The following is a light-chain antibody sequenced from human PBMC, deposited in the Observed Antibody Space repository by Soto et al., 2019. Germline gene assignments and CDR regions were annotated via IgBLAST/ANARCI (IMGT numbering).Light chain of an antibody. CDR3: QQFNSYPVT. Sequence: ALQVTQSPSSLSASVGDRVTITCLASQDIRGALAWYQQKPGKPPKLLIYDVSTLENGVPSRFSGDSSGTQCTLTISGLQPEDFGTYYCQQFNSYPVTFGHGTRLDIK. J-gene: IGKJ5*01. CDR2: DVS. CDR1: QDIRGA. V-gene: IGKV1-13*02.